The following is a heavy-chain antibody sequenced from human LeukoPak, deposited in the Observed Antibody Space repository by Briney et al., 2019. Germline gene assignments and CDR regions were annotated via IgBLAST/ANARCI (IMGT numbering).Heavy chain of an antibody. V-gene: IGHV1-18*01. J-gene: IGHJ6*03. CDR1: GYTFTNYG. D-gene: IGHD7-27*01. CDR2: ISAYNGNT. CDR3: ARGTGENYYYYYMDV. Sequence: ASVKVSCKASGYTFTNYGISWVRQAPGQGLEWMGWISAYNGNTNYAQKLQGRVTMTTDTSTSTAYMELRSLRSDDTAVYYCARGTGENYYYYYMDVWGKGTTVTVSS.